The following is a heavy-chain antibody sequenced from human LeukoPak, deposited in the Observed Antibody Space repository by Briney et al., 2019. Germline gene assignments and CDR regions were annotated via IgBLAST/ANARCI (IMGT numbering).Heavy chain of an antibody. CDR2: ISYDGSNK. V-gene: IGHV3-30-3*01. D-gene: IGHD2-2*01. CDR3: VKDRCDRTTCPEV. J-gene: IGHJ4*02. Sequence: PGGSLRLSCAASGFTFSSYAMHWVRQAPGKGLEWMAVISYDGSNKYYADSVKGRFTISRDNSKNTLHLQMSSLRAEDTAQYYCVKDRCDRTTCPEVWGQGTLVTVSS. CDR1: GFTFSSYA.